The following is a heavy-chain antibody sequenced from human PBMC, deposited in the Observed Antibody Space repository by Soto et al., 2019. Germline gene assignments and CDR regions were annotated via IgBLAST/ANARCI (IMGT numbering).Heavy chain of an antibody. CDR2: INPNSGGT. CDR1: GYTFTGYY. J-gene: IGHJ4*02. CDR3: ARGVVPAASEYTGTTHFDY. D-gene: IGHD2-2*01. Sequence: ASVKVSCKASGYTFTGYYMHWVRQAPGQGLEWMGWINPNSGGTNYAQKFQGWVTMTRDTSISTAYMELSRLRSDDTAVYYCARGVVPAASEYTGTTHFDYWGQGTLVTVSS. V-gene: IGHV1-2*04.